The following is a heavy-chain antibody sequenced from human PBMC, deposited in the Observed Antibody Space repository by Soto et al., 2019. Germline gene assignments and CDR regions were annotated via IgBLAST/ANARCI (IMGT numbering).Heavy chain of an antibody. CDR3: AAGGGLPRYY. V-gene: IGHV4-30-2*01. Sequence: QLQLQESGSGLVKPSQTLSLTCAVSGGYISSGGYSWRWIRQQPGKGLEWIGYIYHSGSTYYNPSLKSRVTISVDRSKNQFSLKLSSVTAADTAVYYCAAGGGLPRYYWGQGTLVTVSS. J-gene: IGHJ4*02. CDR1: GGYISSGGYS. CDR2: IYHSGST. D-gene: IGHD5-12*01.